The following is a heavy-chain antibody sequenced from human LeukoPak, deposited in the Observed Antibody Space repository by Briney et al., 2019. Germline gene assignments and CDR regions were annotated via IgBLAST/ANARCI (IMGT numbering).Heavy chain of an antibody. J-gene: IGHJ4*02. CDR3: ARGPLGGTSFG. V-gene: IGHV4-34*01. Sequence: SETLSLTCAVYGGSFSGYYWSWIRQPPGKGLEWIGEINHSGSTNYNPSLKSRVTISVDTSKNQFSLKLSSVTAADTAVYYCARGPLGGTSFGWGQGTLVTVSS. CDR2: INHSGST. D-gene: IGHD2-2*01. CDR1: GGSFSGYY.